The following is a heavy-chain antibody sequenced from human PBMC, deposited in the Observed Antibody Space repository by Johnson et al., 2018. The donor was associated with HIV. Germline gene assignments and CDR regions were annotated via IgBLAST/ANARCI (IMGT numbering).Heavy chain of an antibody. CDR2: ISYDGSNK. D-gene: IGHD3-3*01. CDR1: GFTFSRHA. CDR3: ARQPDNFWSSDAFDI. V-gene: IGHV3-30*04. Sequence: QVQLVESGGGVVQPGRSLRLSCAASGFTFSRHAMHWVRQAPGKGPEWVACISYDGSNKYYADSVKGRFTISRDNSKNTLYLQMNSLRTEDTAIYSCARQPDNFWSSDAFDIWGQGTMVTVSS. J-gene: IGHJ3*02.